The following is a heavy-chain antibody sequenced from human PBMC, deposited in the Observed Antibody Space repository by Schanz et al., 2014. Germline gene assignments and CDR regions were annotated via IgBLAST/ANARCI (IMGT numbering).Heavy chain of an antibody. Sequence: VQLEQSGAEVKKPGSSVKVSCKASGGTFSSFGINWVRQAPGQGLEWMGRIIPSLGLAKYEQKFQDKVTITADTSTTTAYMELSGLRSEDTAVYYCAREMGRRFFDYNYGMDVWGQGTSVAVS. CDR2: IIPSLGLA. J-gene: IGHJ6*02. V-gene: IGHV1-69*04. CDR3: AREMGRRFFDYNYGMDV. CDR1: GGTFSSFG. D-gene: IGHD3-3*01.